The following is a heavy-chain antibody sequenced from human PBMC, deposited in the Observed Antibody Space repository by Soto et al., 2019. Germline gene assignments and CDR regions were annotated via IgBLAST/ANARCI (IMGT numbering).Heavy chain of an antibody. CDR3: ARDLGRSDGYHYYGMDV. CDR1: GYTFTSYY. D-gene: IGHD1-26*01. J-gene: IGHJ6*02. Sequence: ASVKVSCKASGYTFTSYYMHWVRQAPGQGPEWMGIINPSGGSTSYAQKFQGRVTMTRDTSTSTVYMELSSLRSEDTAVYYCARDLGRSDGYHYYGMDVWGQGTTVTVSS. V-gene: IGHV1-46*01. CDR2: INPSGGST.